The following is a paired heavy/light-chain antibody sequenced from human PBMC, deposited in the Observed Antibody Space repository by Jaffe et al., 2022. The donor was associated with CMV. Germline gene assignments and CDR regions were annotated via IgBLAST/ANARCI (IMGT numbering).Light chain of an antibody. Sequence: DIQLTQSPSFLSASVGDRVTITCRATQDVNRYLAWYQQKPGGAPNLLISAASTLQSGVPSRFSGSGSGTEFTLTVSRLQPEDFATYYCQQFQSFPLSFGGGTKVEIK. CDR2: AAS. CDR1: QDVNRY. CDR3: QQFQSFPLS. J-gene: IGKJ4*01. V-gene: IGKV1-9*01.
Heavy chain of an antibody. CDR2: IFASGDYT. D-gene: IGHD4-4*01. Sequence: VQLLESGGGLVQPGGSLRVSCAVSGFPFSAYAMSWVRQAPGRGLEWVSTIFASGDYTNYAASVRGRFTISRDNSKNTLFLQMDGLRVEDTAFYYCVRYVRKSANYYHDYWGQGTLVSVSS. J-gene: IGHJ4*02. V-gene: IGHV3-23*01. CDR1: GFPFSAYA. CDR3: VRYVRKSANYYHDY.